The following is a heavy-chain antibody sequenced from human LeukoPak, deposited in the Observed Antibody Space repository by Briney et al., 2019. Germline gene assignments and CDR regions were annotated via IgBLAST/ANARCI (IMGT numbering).Heavy chain of an antibody. D-gene: IGHD3-10*01. V-gene: IGHV3-48*04. CDR1: GFTFSIYA. CDR2: ISYSSETT. Sequence: GGSLRLSCAASGFTFSIYAMNWVRQTPGKGLEWISYISYSSETTYYADSAKGRFTISRDNAKNSLYLQMNSLRAEDTAVYYCTRSGDGAFDNWGQGTMVTVSS. CDR3: TRSGDGAFDN. J-gene: IGHJ3*02.